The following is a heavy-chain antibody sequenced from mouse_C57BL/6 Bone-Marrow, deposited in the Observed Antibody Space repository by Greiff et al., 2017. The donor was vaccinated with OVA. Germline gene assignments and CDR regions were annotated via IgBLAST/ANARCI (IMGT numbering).Heavy chain of an antibody. CDR1: GFSLSTSGMG. V-gene: IGHV8-12*01. J-gene: IGHJ4*01. D-gene: IGHD1-1*01. Sequence: QVTLKVCGPGILQSSQTLSLTCSFSGFSLSTSGMGVSWIRQPSGKGLEWLAHIYWDDDKRYNPSLKSRLTISKDTSRNQVFLKITSVDTADTATYYCARYYYGSTLMDYWGQGTSVTVSS. CDR2: IYWDDDK. CDR3: ARYYYGSTLMDY.